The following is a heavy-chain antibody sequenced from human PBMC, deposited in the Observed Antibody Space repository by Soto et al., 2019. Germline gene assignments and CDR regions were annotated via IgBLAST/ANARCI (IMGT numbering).Heavy chain of an antibody. D-gene: IGHD2-21*02. Sequence: EVQLLESGGGLVQPGGSERLSCAASGLTFGNYAMSWVRQAPGKGLEWVSAISGDSGRTYYADSVKVRFTISRDNSKNTLYLQMNTLRAEDTAVYYCAVTPNCGRDCSTASYWYFDIWGRGTLVTVSS. V-gene: IGHV3-23*01. CDR2: ISGDSGRT. CDR1: GLTFGNYA. CDR3: AVTPNCGRDCSTASYWYFDI. J-gene: IGHJ2*01.